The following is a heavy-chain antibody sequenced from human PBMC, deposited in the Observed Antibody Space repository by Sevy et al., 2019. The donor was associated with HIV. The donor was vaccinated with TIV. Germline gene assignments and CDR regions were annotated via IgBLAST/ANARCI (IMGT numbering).Heavy chain of an antibody. CDR2: IYTSGST. CDR3: ARSPRHNPWELLGDAFDI. D-gene: IGHD1-26*01. CDR1: GGSISSGSYY. V-gene: IGHV4-61*02. J-gene: IGHJ3*02. Sequence: SETLSLTCTVSGGSISSGSYYWSWIRQPAGKGLEWIGRIYTSGSTNYNPSLKSRVTISVDTSKNQFSLKLSSVTAADTAVYYCARSPRHNPWELLGDAFDIWGQRTMVTVSS.